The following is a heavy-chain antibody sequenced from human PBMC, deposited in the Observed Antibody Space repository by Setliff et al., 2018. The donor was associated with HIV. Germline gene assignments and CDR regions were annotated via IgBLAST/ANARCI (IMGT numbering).Heavy chain of an antibody. CDR3: ARHPVAGTPYYFDS. Sequence: PGESLKISCQASGYNFVNYWIGWVRLMPGKGLEWMGIVYPGDSDVRYSPSFQGHVSISVDKSITTAYLQWSSLQASDTAIYYCARHPVAGTPYYFDSWGQGTLVTVS. V-gene: IGHV5-51*01. D-gene: IGHD6-19*01. CDR2: VYPGDSDV. J-gene: IGHJ4*02. CDR1: GYNFVNYW.